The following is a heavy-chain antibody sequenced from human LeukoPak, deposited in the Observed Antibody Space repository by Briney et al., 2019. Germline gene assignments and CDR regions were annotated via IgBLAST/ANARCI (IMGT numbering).Heavy chain of an antibody. CDR1: GFTFDDYA. V-gene: IGHV3-43D*03. CDR3: VKDSSGWRHFDP. Sequence: GGSLRLSCAASGFTFDDYAMHWVRQAPGKGLEWVSLIDWDGSNSYYADSVEGRFTISRDNSKNSLYLQMNSLRPEDTALYYCVKDSSGWRHFDPWGQGTLVTVSS. J-gene: IGHJ5*02. CDR2: IDWDGSNS. D-gene: IGHD6-19*01.